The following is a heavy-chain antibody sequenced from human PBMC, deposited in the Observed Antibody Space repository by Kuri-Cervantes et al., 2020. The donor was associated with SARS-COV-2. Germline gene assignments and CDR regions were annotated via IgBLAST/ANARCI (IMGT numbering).Heavy chain of an antibody. CDR3: AKDLSGVSSSFFFDS. CDR1: GFTFSNYA. J-gene: IGHJ4*02. Sequence: GGSLRLSCSASGFTFSNYAMHWVRQASGRGLEYVSGIVSYGGSTEYAESVKGRFTISRDNSKSTLYLQMSSLRVEDTAVYYCAKDLSGVSSSFFFDSWGQGTPVTVSS. D-gene: IGHD2/OR15-2a*01. V-gene: IGHV3-64D*09. CDR2: IVSYGGST.